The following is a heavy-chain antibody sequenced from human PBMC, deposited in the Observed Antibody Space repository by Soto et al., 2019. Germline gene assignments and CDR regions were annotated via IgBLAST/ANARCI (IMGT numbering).Heavy chain of an antibody. Sequence: QVQLVQSGDEVKKPGSSVKVSCKASGDTFSSYAISWVRQSPGQGLEWMGGIIPIFGTANYAQKVQGRVTITAEESTSTAYRELSSLGSEDTAVYYCARDGSGYRSRASPMDVWGQGTTVTVSS. CDR2: IIPIFGTA. J-gene: IGHJ6*02. CDR3: ARDGSGYRSRASPMDV. D-gene: IGHD3-22*01. V-gene: IGHV1-69*01. CDR1: GDTFSSYA.